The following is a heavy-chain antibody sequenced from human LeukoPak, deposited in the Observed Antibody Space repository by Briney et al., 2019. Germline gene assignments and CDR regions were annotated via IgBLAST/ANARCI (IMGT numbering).Heavy chain of an antibody. CDR2: IIPIFGTA. J-gene: IGHJ6*03. D-gene: IGHD6-19*01. V-gene: IGHV1-69*06. Sequence: SVKVSCKASGGTFSSYAISWVRQAPGQGLEWMGGIIPIFGTANYAQKFQGRVTITADKSTSTAYMELSSLRSEDTAVYYCAREVADIYYYYYMDVWGKGTTVTVSS. CDR3: AREVADIYYYYYMDV. CDR1: GGTFSSYA.